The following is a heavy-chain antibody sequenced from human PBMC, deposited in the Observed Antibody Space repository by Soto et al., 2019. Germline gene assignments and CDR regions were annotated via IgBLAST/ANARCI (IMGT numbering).Heavy chain of an antibody. CDR2: ISSSSSYI. Sequence: GGYLRLSCAASGFTFSSYSMNWVRQAPGKGLEWVSSISSSSSYIYYADSVKGRFTISRDNAKNSLYLQMNSPRAEDTAVYYCARESYFSSTTCYDDVMDFRGQGTTVTVSS. J-gene: IGHJ6*02. CDR3: ARESYFSSTTCYDDVMDF. V-gene: IGHV3-21*01. CDR1: GFTFSSYS. D-gene: IGHD2-2*01.